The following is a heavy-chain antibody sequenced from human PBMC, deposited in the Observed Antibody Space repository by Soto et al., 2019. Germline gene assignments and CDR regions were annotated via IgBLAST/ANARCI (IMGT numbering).Heavy chain of an antibody. J-gene: IGHJ4*02. CDR1: GFTFNSYA. Sequence: GGSLRLSCAASGFTFNSYAMSWVLQAPGKGLEWVSIISGSGGSTYYPDSVKGRFTISRDNSKNTLYLQMNSLKTEDTAVYYCTTASMSTSCQHWGQGTLVTVSS. CDR3: TTASMSTSCQH. CDR2: ISGSGGST. D-gene: IGHD2-2*01. V-gene: IGHV3-23*01.